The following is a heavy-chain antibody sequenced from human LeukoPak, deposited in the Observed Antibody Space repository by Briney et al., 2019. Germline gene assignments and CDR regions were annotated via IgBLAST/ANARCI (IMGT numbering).Heavy chain of an antibody. D-gene: IGHD3-16*01. CDR3: ARGFAVNWFDP. V-gene: IGHV3-74*01. J-gene: IGHJ5*02. Sequence: GGSLRLSCAASGFTFSNLWMHWVRQAPGKGLLWVSRINSDGSSPTYADSVKGRFTISRDNAKNTLYLQMNSLTTEDTAVYYCARGFAVNWFDPWGQGTLATVSS. CDR2: INSDGSSP. CDR1: GFTFSNLW.